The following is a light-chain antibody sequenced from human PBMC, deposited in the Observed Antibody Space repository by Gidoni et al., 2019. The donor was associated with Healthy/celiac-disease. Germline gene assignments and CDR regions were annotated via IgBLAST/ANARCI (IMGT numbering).Light chain of an antibody. J-gene: IGKJ1*01. V-gene: IGKV4-1*01. CDR3: QQYYSTPRGT. Sequence: DIVMTQSPDSLAVSLGERATINCKSSQSVLYSSNNKNYLAWYQQKPGQHPKLLIYWASTRESGVPDRFSGSGSGTDFTLTISSLQAEDVAVYYCQQYYSTPRGTFGQGTKVEIK. CDR2: WAS. CDR1: QSVLYSSNNKNY.